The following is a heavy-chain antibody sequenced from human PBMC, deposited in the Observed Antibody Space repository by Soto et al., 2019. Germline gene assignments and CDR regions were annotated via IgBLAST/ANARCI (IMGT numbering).Heavy chain of an antibody. Sequence: EVQLVESGGGLVQPGGSLRLSCVASGFTFSNYEMNWVRQAPGKGLKWISYISTSHNTIDYAKSVKGRFTISRDNAKNSLFLQMNSLRAEDTAVYYCARVVVVPAADYYYGMDVWGQGTTVAVSS. CDR3: ARVVVVPAADYYYGMDV. CDR1: GFTFSNYE. D-gene: IGHD2-2*01. V-gene: IGHV3-48*03. CDR2: ISTSHNTI. J-gene: IGHJ6*02.